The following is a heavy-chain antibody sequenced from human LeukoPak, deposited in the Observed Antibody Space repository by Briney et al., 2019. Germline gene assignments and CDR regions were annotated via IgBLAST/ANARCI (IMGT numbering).Heavy chain of an antibody. CDR2: INHSGST. V-gene: IGHV4-34*01. D-gene: IGHD2-2*02. J-gene: IGHJ4*02. CDR3: APGCRSATCNMDYFHS. CDR1: GGSFSGYY. Sequence: PSETLSLTCAVYGGSFSGYYWSWIRQPPGKGLEWIGEINHSGSTNYNPSLKSRVTISVDTSKNQFSLKLSSVTAEDTAVYYCAPGCRSATCNMDYFHSWGQGTLVTVSS.